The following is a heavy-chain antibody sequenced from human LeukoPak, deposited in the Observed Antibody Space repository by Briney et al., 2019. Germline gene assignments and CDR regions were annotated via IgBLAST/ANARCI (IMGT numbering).Heavy chain of an antibody. CDR1: GFTFSNYW. J-gene: IGHJ6*03. Sequence: PGGSLRLSCGASGFTFSNYWMTWVRQAPGKGLEWVGRIKSETNGGTIDYAAPVRGRFIISRDESKNTLYLQMDSVKTEDTAVYYCTSPSPIRERPYYSYMDVWGKGTTVTVSS. V-gene: IGHV3-15*01. CDR2: IKSETNGGTI. CDR3: TSPSPIRERPYYSYMDV. D-gene: IGHD3-10*01.